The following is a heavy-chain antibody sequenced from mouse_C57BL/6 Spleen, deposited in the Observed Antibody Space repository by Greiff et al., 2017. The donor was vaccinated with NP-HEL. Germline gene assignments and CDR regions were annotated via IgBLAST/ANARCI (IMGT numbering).Heavy chain of an antibody. V-gene: IGHV1-81*01. Sequence: QVHVKQSGAELARPGASVKLSCKASGYTFTSYGISWVKQRTGQGLEWIGEIYPRSGNTYYNEKFKGKATLTADKSSSTAYMELRSLTSEDSAVYFCARRGAAQATGAMDYWGQGTSVTVSS. CDR3: ARRGAAQATGAMDY. CDR2: IYPRSGNT. CDR1: GYTFTSYG. J-gene: IGHJ4*01. D-gene: IGHD3-2*02.